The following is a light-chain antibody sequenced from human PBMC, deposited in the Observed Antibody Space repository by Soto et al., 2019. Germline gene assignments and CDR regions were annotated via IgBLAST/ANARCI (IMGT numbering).Light chain of an antibody. V-gene: IGKV3-15*01. CDR3: QQYNNWPPIT. J-gene: IGKJ5*01. Sequence: EIMMTQSPATLSVSPGERATLSCRASQSVRNNIAWYQQKPGQAPRLLIYYASTRATGIPAMFSGGGSGTEFTPPISRLQSEDFALYYCQQYNNWPPITFGQGTRLEMK. CDR1: QSVRNN. CDR2: YAS.